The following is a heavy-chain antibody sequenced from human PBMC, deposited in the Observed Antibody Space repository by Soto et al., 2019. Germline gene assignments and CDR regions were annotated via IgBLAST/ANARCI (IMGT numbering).Heavy chain of an antibody. V-gene: IGHV3-23*01. CDR3: AKRRGAGGHFDY. CDR1: GFTFSSDA. D-gene: IGHD2-15*01. J-gene: IGHJ4*02. CDR2: VSIGGST. Sequence: GGSLRLSCAASGFTFSSDAMGWVRQGPGKGLEWVAVVSIGGSTHYADSVRGRFTISRDNSKNTLSLQMNSLTAEDTAVYFCAKRRGAGGHFDYWGQGALVTVSS.